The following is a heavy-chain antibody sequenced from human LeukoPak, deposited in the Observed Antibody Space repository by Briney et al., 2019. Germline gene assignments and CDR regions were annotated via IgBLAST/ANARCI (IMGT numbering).Heavy chain of an antibody. CDR1: GFTFSSYS. CDR2: ISINGGST. CDR3: ARDRGWGSFPLYYFDY. V-gene: IGHV3-64*01. Sequence: TRGSLRVSCAASGFTFSSYSMNSVRQAPGKGLEYVSAISINGGSTYYANSVKGRFTISRDNSKNTLYLQMGSLRAEDMAVYYCARDRGWGSFPLYYFDYWGQGTLVTVSS. D-gene: IGHD3-10*01. J-gene: IGHJ4*02.